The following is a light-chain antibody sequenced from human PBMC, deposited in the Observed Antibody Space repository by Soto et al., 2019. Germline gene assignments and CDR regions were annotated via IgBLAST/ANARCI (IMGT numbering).Light chain of an antibody. CDR1: QSVTTY. Sequence: DIQMTQSPSSLSASVGDRVTITCRASQSVTTYLHWYQQKAGEAPKLLIYAISNLQSGVSSRFSGSGSGTDFSLSISRLEPEDFATYYCQQSYSTLTFGPGTKVDI. CDR2: AIS. V-gene: IGKV1-39*01. J-gene: IGKJ3*01. CDR3: QQSYSTLT.